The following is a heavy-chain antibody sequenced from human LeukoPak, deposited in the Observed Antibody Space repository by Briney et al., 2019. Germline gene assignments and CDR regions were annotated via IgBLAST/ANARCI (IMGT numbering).Heavy chain of an antibody. CDR1: GFTFSSYA. D-gene: IGHD3-22*01. V-gene: IGHV3-30*02. CDR3: AKDPTYYYDSSGYQGAFDI. J-gene: IGHJ3*02. CDR2: MRYDGSNR. Sequence: GGSLRLSCAASGFTFSSYAMSWVRQAPGKGLEWVAFMRYDGSNRNYADSVKGRFTISRDNSKNTLYLQMNSLRAEDTAVYYCAKDPTYYYDSSGYQGAFDIWGQGTMVTVSS.